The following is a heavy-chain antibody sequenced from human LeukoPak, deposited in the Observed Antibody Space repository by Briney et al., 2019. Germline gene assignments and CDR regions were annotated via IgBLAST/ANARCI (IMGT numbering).Heavy chain of an antibody. Sequence: ASVKVSCKASGYTLTGYYMHWVRQAPGQGLEWMGWINPNSGGTNYAQKFQGRVTMTRDTSISTAYMELSRLRSDDTAVYCCARAGELWPTWDYWGQGTLVTVSS. V-gene: IGHV1-2*02. CDR2: INPNSGGT. J-gene: IGHJ4*02. CDR1: GYTLTGYY. CDR3: ARAGELWPTWDY. D-gene: IGHD3-16*01.